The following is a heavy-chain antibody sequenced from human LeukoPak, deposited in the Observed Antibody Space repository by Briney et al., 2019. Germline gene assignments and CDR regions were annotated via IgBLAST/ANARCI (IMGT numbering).Heavy chain of an antibody. CDR1: GYTFTGYY. Sequence: VASVKVSCKASGYTFTGYYMHWVRQAPGQGLEWMGRINPNSGGTNYAQKFQGRVTITRDTSISTAYMELSRLRSDDTAVYYCARGEANGLRYFDWLLDWGQGTLVTVSS. J-gene: IGHJ4*02. V-gene: IGHV1-2*06. D-gene: IGHD3-9*01. CDR3: ARGEANGLRYFDWLLD. CDR2: INPNSGGT.